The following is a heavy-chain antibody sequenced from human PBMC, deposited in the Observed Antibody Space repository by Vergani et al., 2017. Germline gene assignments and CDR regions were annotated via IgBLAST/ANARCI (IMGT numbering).Heavy chain of an antibody. CDR2: ISGSGGST. CDR1: GYTFTGYY. D-gene: IGHD2-2*01. Sequence: VQLVQSGAEVKKPGASVKVSCKASGYTFTGYYMHWVRQAPGKGLEWVSAISGSGGSTYYADSVKGRFTISRDNSKNTLYLQMNSLRAEDTAVYYCAKELVVVPAATIDYWGQGTLVTVSS. J-gene: IGHJ4*02. CDR3: AKELVVVPAATIDY. V-gene: IGHV3-23*04.